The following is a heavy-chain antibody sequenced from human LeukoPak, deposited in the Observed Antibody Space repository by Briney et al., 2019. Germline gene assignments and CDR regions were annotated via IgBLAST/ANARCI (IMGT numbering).Heavy chain of an antibody. Sequence: GGSLRLSCAASGFTFSSYAIHWVRQAPGKGLEWVAVISNDGSNRYYADSVKGRFTISRDNSKNTLYLQMNSLRAEDTAVYYCAKDIRYCGGDCYPYYFDYWGQGTLVTVSS. CDR1: GFTFSSYA. J-gene: IGHJ4*02. CDR3: AKDIRYCGGDCYPYYFDY. CDR2: ISNDGSNR. D-gene: IGHD2-21*02. V-gene: IGHV3-30*04.